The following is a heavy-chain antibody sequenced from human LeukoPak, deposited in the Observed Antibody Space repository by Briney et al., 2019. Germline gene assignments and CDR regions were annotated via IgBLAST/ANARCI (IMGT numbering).Heavy chain of an antibody. J-gene: IGHJ4*02. CDR2: INHSGST. CDR3: DRLLDSSGWYDY. CDR1: GGSFSGSY. Sequence: PSETLSLTCAVYGGSFSGSYWSWIRQPPGKGLEWIGEINHSGSTNYNPSLKSRVTISVVTSKNQFYLNMLSLHMGELAVYYTDRLLDSSGWYDYWGQGTLVTASS. V-gene: IGHV4-34*01. D-gene: IGHD6-19*01.